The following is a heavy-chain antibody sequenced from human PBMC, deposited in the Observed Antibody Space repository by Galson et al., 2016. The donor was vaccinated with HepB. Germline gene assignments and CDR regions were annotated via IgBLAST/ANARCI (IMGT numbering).Heavy chain of an antibody. CDR2: IYYSGTT. D-gene: IGHD6-13*01. CDR3: ATMGSSPGGFDS. J-gene: IGHJ4*02. CDR1: GGSISIFFYY. Sequence: SETLSLTFIVSGGSISIFFYYRGLLIQPPGKGLDLIGSIYYSGTTSYNPSLKRRVTMSVDTSKNQFSLKLNSVTAADTAVYYCATMGSSPGGFDSWGQGTLVTVSS. V-gene: IGHV4-39*01.